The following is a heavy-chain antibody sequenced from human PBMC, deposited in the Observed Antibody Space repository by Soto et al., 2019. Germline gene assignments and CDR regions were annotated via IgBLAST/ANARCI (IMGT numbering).Heavy chain of an antibody. D-gene: IGHD5-12*01. J-gene: IGHJ4*02. Sequence: SETLSLTCAVYGGSFSGYYWSWIRQPPGKGLEWIGEINHSGSTNYNPSLKSRVTISVDTSKNQFSLKLTSVTAADTAVYYCARSRDGYNPLDYWGQGTLVT. CDR1: GGSFSGYY. CDR3: ARSRDGYNPLDY. V-gene: IGHV4-34*01. CDR2: INHSGST.